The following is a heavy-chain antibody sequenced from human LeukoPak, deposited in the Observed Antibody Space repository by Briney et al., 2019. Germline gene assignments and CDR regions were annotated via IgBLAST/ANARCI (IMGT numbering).Heavy chain of an antibody. J-gene: IGHJ6*04. CDR1: GGSISTSDYN. V-gene: IGHV4-39*07. D-gene: IGHD3-9*01. Sequence: SETLSLTCTVSGGSISTSDYNWGCIRQPPGKGLEWIGSINYSGNTYYNPSLKSRVTISVDTSKNQFSLKLSSVTAADTAVYYCASAPRNDILTGYPRPYYYYGMDVWGKGTTVTVSS. CDR3: ASAPRNDILTGYPRPYYYYGMDV. CDR2: INYSGNT.